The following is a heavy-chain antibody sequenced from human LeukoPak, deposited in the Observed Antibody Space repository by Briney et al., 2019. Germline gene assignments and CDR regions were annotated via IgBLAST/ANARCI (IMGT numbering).Heavy chain of an antibody. D-gene: IGHD4-17*01. J-gene: IGHJ5*01. CDR2: MNPIVGAT. CDR3: AYGDDNNWLDS. CDR1: GNTFTSQY. V-gene: IGHV1-46*01. Sequence: ASVKVSCKAPGNTFTSQYMHWVRQAPGQRLEWMGMMNPIVGATHYAQNFQGRATMTRDTSTNTVYMEVSSLRPEDTAVYYCAYGDDNNWLDSWAQGTLVIVSS.